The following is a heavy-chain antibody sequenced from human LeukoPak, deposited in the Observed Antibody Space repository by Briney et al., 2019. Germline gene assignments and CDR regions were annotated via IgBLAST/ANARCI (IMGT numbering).Heavy chain of an antibody. D-gene: IGHD2-21*02. CDR2: IKQDGSEK. CDR3: ASVSRGRSDWDH. J-gene: IGHJ4*02. CDR1: GFTFTSYW. V-gene: IGHV3-7*01. Sequence: GGSLRLSCAASGFTFTSYWMSWVRQAPGKGLEWVANIKQDGSEKQYVSAVKGRFTIARDNAKNSLYLQMNSLRAEDTAVYYCASVSRGRSDWDHWGQGTLVTVSS.